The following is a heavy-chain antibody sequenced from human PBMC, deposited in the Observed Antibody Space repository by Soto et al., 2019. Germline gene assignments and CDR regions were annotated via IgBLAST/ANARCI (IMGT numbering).Heavy chain of an antibody. Sequence: ASVKVSCKASGYTFTSYAMHWVRQAPGQRLEWMGWINAGNGNTKYSQKFQGRVTITRDTSASTAYTELSSLRSEDTAVYYCARGPYDILTGYYTPNWFDPWGQGTLVTVSS. D-gene: IGHD3-9*01. J-gene: IGHJ5*02. CDR2: INAGNGNT. CDR1: GYTFTSYA. CDR3: ARGPYDILTGYYTPNWFDP. V-gene: IGHV1-3*01.